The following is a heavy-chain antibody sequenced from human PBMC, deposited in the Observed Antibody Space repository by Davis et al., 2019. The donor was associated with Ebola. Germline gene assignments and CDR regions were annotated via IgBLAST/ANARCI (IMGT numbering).Heavy chain of an antibody. CDR1: GFTFSNYW. D-gene: IGHD6-6*01. CDR3: ARIGYSSSSFDY. Sequence: GESLKISCAASGFTFSNYWMSWVRQAPGKGLEWVANIKQDGSEKIYVASVRGRFTISRDEAKNSVYLQVNSLRAEDTAVYYCARIGYSSSSFDYWGQGTLVTVSS. CDR2: IKQDGSEK. J-gene: IGHJ4*02. V-gene: IGHV3-7*03.